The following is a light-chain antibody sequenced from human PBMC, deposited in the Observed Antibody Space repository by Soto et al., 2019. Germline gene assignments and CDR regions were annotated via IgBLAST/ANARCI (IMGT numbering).Light chain of an antibody. CDR2: SNN. Sequence: QSVLTQPPSASGTPGQRVTISCSGSSSNIGSNTVNWYQQLPGTAPKLLIYSNNQRPSGVPARFSGSKSGNSASLAISGLQSEDEADYYCAAWDDSLNGWVFGGGTKLTVL. CDR1: SSNIGSNT. CDR3: AAWDDSLNGWV. V-gene: IGLV1-44*01. J-gene: IGLJ3*02.